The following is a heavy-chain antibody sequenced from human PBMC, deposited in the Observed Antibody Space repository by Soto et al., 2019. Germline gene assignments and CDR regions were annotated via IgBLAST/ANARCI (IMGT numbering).Heavy chain of an antibody. CDR3: ARQSSDTYSDYFDP. J-gene: IGHJ5*02. CDR2: IYPDDSDV. D-gene: IGHD2-15*01. Sequence: GESLKISCMGSGYTFTDYWIGWVRQMPGKGLEWMGIIYPDDSDVRYSPSFQGQVTMSVDKSSNTAYLQWTSLKASDTAIYYCARQSSDTYSDYFDPWGQGTLVTVSS. CDR1: GYTFTDYW. V-gene: IGHV5-51*01.